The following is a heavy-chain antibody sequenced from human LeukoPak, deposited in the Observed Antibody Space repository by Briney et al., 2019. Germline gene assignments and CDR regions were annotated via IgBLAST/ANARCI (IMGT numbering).Heavy chain of an antibody. V-gene: IGHV4-34*08. CDR3: ATTRSYYYDSSGYHPGAVDY. Sequence: ESLRLSCVASGFTFGSYAMSWVRQPPGKGLEWIGEINHSGSTNYNPSLKSRVTISVDTSKNQFSLKLSSVTAADTAVYYCATTRSYYYDSSGYHPGAVDYWGQGTLVTVSS. D-gene: IGHD3-22*01. CDR1: GFTFGSYA. J-gene: IGHJ4*02. CDR2: INHSGST.